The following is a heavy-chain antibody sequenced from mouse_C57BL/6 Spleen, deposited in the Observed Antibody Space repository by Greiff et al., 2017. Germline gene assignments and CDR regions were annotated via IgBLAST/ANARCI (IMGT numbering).Heavy chain of an antibody. V-gene: IGHV1-85*01. CDR3: ARTPSYDYDGSWFAY. Sequence: QVQLQQSGPELVKPGASVKLSCKASGYTFTSYDINWVKQRPGQGLEWIGWLYPRDGSTKYTEKFKGKATLTVDTSSSTAYMELHSLTSADSAVYFCARTPSYDYDGSWFAYWGQGTLVTVSA. CDR1: GYTFTSYD. D-gene: IGHD2-4*01. CDR2: LYPRDGST. J-gene: IGHJ3*01.